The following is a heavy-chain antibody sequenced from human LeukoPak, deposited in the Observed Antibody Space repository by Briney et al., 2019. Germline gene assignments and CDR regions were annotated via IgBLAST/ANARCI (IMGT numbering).Heavy chain of an antibody. Sequence: GGSLRLSCAASGFTFSDYYMSWIRQAPGKGLGWVSYISSSGSTIYYADSVKGRFTISRDNVKNSLYLQMNSLRAEDTAVYYCARDDYYGSGSYYNWGQGTLVTVSS. V-gene: IGHV3-11*01. CDR2: ISSSGSTI. CDR3: ARDDYYGSGSYYN. J-gene: IGHJ4*02. D-gene: IGHD3-10*01. CDR1: GFTFSDYY.